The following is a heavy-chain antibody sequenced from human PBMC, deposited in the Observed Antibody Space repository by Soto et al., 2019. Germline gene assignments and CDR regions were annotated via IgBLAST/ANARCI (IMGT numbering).Heavy chain of an antibody. CDR1: GGSISSYY. Sequence: TGTLSLTCTVPGGSISSYYWTWIRQPPGKGLEWIGYISYSGSTNYNPSLKSRVTISLDTSKNQFSLKLTSVTAADTAIYYCARAAGSFYFDYWGQGTLVTVSS. CDR3: ARAAGSFYFDY. J-gene: IGHJ4*02. V-gene: IGHV4-59*01. CDR2: ISYSGST. D-gene: IGHD6-13*01.